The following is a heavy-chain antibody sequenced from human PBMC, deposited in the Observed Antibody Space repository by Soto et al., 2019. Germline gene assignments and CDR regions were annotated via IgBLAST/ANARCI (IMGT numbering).Heavy chain of an antibody. J-gene: IGHJ4*02. Sequence: PGGSLRLSCAASGFTFSSYSMNWVRQAPGKGLEWVSYISSSGGSTYYADSVKGRFTISRDNAKNTLYLQMNSLRAEDTAVYYCARAEGHRAPFDYWGQGTLVTVSS. CDR2: ISSSGGST. CDR3: ARAEGHRAPFDY. CDR1: GFTFSSYS. V-gene: IGHV3-48*01.